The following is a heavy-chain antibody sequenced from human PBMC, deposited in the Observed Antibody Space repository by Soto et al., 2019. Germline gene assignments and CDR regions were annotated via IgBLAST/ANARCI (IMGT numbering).Heavy chain of an antibody. CDR2: IRSKAYVGTT. V-gene: IGHV3-49*03. D-gene: IGHD3-9*01. J-gene: IGHJ5*02. CDR3: ARAGYDILTGYPNWFDP. Sequence: GGSLRLSCTASGFTFGDYAMSWFRQAPGKGLEWVGFIRSKAYVGTTEYASSVKGRFTISRDDSKSIAHLQMNSLKTDDTAVYYCARAGYDILTGYPNWFDPWGQGTLVTVSS. CDR1: GFTFGDYA.